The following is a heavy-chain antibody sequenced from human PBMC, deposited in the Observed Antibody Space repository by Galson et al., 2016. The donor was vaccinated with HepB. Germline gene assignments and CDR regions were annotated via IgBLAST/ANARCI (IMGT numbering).Heavy chain of an antibody. D-gene: IGHD1/OR15-1a*01. J-gene: IGHJ4*02. CDR2: IYQTGTA. CDR3: ARGTLGTTATMAFDY. V-gene: IGHV4/OR15-8*01. CDR1: GGSISSNYW. Sequence: ETLSLTCDVSGGSISSNYWWGWVRQSPEKGLEWLGEIYQTGTANYNPSFTSLATLSGDKSKNQFSLRLASVTAADTAMYYCARGTLGTTATMAFDYWGQGTLVTVSS.